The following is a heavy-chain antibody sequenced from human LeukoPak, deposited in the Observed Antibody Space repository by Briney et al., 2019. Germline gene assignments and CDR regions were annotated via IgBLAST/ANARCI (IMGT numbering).Heavy chain of an antibody. CDR3: ARSTYTSTSSAY. CDR1: GFTFSNYW. Sequence: GGSLRLSCAASGFTFSNYWIPWVRQAPGKGLVWVSRITSDGSRTSYADSVKGRFTTSRDNAKNTVYLQMNSLRAEDTAVYYCARSTYTSTSSAYWGQGTLVTVSS. CDR2: ITSDGSRT. V-gene: IGHV3-74*01. D-gene: IGHD6-6*01. J-gene: IGHJ4*02.